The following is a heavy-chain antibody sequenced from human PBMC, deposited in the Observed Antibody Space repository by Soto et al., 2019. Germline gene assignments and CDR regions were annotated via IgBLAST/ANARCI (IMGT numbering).Heavy chain of an antibody. J-gene: IGHJ4*02. CDR2: ISSISNTI. V-gene: IGHV3-48*01. Sequence: EVQLVESGGGLVQPGGSLRLSCAASGFTFSTYSMSWVRQAPGKGLEWVSYISSISNTIYYADSVKGRFTISRDNAKNSLYLHMIGLSAEDTAVYSCARDRGCSGGICYRDLGYWGQGTLVTVSS. CDR3: ARDRGCSGGICYRDLGY. D-gene: IGHD2-15*01. CDR1: GFTFSTYS.